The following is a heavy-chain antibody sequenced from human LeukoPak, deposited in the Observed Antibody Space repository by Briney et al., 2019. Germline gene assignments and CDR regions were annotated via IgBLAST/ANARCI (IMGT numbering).Heavy chain of an antibody. CDR2: ISAYGNT. D-gene: IGHD2-15*01. CDR1: GYTFTIYG. CDR3: ARGIIGYYFDY. J-gene: IGHJ4*02. V-gene: IGHV1-18*01. Sequence: ASVKVSCKTSGYTFTIYGISWVRQAPGQGLELMGLISAYGNTNYAQNLQGRVTMTTDTSTSTAYMELRSLRSDDTAVYYCARGIIGYYFDYWGQGTLVTVSS.